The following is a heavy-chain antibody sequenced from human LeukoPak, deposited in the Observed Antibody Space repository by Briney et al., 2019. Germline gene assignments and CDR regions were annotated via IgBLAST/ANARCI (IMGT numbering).Heavy chain of an antibody. D-gene: IGHD3-10*01. CDR1: GYTFISYG. CDR2: ISAYNGNT. V-gene: IGHV1-18*01. J-gene: IGHJ4*02. CDR3: ARDRVTGPIDY. Sequence: GASVKVSCKASGYTFISYGISWVRQAPGQGLEWMGWISAYNGNTNYAQKFQGRVTMTTDTSTSTAYMELRSLTSDDTAVYYCARDRVTGPIDYWGQGTLVIVSS.